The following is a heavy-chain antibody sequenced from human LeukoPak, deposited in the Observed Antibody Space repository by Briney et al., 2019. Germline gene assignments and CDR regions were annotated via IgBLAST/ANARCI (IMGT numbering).Heavy chain of an antibody. V-gene: IGHV4-39*01. CDR3: ARLRSDSSSWYLAY. D-gene: IGHD6-13*01. CDR1: GDSISSSSYY. CDR2: IYYSGNT. J-gene: IGHJ4*02. Sequence: SETLSLTCTVSGDSISSSSYYWGWIRQPPGKGLEWIGSIYYSGNTYYNPSLKSRVTISVDTSKDQFSLKLSSVTAADTAVYYCARLRSDSSSWYLAYWGQGTLVTVSS.